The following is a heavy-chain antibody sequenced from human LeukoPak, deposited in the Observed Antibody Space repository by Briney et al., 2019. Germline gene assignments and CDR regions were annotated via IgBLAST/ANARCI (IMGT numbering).Heavy chain of an antibody. CDR1: GGSFSGYY. D-gene: IGHD2-15*01. Sequence: PSETLSLTCAVYGGSFSGYYWSWIRQPPGKGLEWIGEINHSGSTNYNPSHKSRVTISVDTSKNQFSLKLSSVTAADTAVYYCASPLQDYWGQGTLVTVSS. J-gene: IGHJ4*02. CDR3: ASPLQDY. CDR2: INHSGST. V-gene: IGHV4-34*01.